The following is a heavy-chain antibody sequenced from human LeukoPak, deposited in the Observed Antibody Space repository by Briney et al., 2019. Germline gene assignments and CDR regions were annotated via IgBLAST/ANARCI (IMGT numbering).Heavy chain of an antibody. CDR3: AKMNYGGDSVDWYFDL. V-gene: IGHV3-30*18. CDR1: GFTFSSYG. Sequence: PGGSLRLSCAASGFTFSSYGMHGLRRAPGEGLEWVPVISYDGSNKYYADSVKGRFTISRDNSKNTLYLQMNSLRAEDTAVYYCAKMNYGGDSVDWYFDLWGRGTLVTVSS. D-gene: IGHD4-23*01. CDR2: ISYDGSNK. J-gene: IGHJ2*01.